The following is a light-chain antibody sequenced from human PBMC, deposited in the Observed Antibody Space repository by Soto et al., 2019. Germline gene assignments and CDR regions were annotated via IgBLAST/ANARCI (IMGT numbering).Light chain of an antibody. J-gene: IGKJ1*01. Sequence: EVVFTESPCTLSLSPVERVTLSCRASQSVNSSYLAWYQHKPGQAPRLLIYDASNRATGIPARFSGSGSGTDFTLTISSLEPEDFAVYYCQQRSNWPRTFGQGTKVDNK. V-gene: IGKV3-11*01. CDR1: QSVNSSY. CDR3: QQRSNWPRT. CDR2: DAS.